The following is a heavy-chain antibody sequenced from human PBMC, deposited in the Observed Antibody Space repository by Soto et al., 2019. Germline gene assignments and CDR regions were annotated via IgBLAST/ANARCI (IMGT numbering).Heavy chain of an antibody. D-gene: IGHD6-19*01. Sequence: EVQLVESGGGLIQPGGSLRLSCAASGLTVSLNYMSWVRQAPGKGLEWVSVLYSGGTTYYADSVKGRFTISRDNSKNTLYLQMNSLRAEDTAVYYCARDRGSVLRGFDHWGQGTLGTVSS. J-gene: IGHJ4*02. V-gene: IGHV3-53*01. CDR2: LYSGGTT. CDR1: GLTVSLNY. CDR3: ARDRGSVLRGFDH.